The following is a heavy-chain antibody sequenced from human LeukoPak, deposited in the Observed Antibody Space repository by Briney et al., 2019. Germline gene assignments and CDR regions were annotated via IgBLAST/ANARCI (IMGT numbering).Heavy chain of an antibody. J-gene: IGHJ4*02. Sequence: PSETLSLTCTVSGGSISSGGYYWSWIRQHPGKGLEWIGYIYYSGSTYYNPSLKSRVTISVDTSKNQFSLKLSSVTAADTAVYYCARDVGDSSGYLFDYWGQGTLVTVSS. CDR3: ARDVGDSSGYLFDY. V-gene: IGHV4-31*03. CDR2: IYYSGST. CDR1: GGSISSGGYY. D-gene: IGHD3-22*01.